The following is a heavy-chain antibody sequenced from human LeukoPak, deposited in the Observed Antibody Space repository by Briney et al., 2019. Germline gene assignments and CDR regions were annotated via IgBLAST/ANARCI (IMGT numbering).Heavy chain of an antibody. V-gene: IGHV4-4*07. CDR3: ARWYYDSSGYRYFDY. D-gene: IGHD3-22*01. Sequence: SETLSLTCTVSGGSISSYYWSWIRQPAGKGLEWIGRIYTSGSTNYNPSLKSRVTMSVDTTKNQFSLKLSSVTAADTAVFFCARWYYDSSGYRYFDYWGQGTLVTVSS. CDR1: GGSISSYY. CDR2: IYTSGST. J-gene: IGHJ4*02.